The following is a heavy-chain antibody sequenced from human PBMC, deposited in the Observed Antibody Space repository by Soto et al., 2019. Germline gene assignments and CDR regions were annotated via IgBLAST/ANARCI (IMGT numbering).Heavy chain of an antibody. CDR3: AHGYSSGWYFDY. J-gene: IGHJ4*02. Sequence: QITLKESGPTLVKPTQTLTLTCTFSGFSLSTSGVGVGWIRQPPGKALEWLALIYWDDDKRYSPSLKSRLTITTDTSKNQVVLTMTNMDPVDTATYYCAHGYSSGWYFDYWGQGTLVPVSS. CDR2: IYWDDDK. D-gene: IGHD6-19*01. CDR1: GFSLSTSGVG. V-gene: IGHV2-5*02.